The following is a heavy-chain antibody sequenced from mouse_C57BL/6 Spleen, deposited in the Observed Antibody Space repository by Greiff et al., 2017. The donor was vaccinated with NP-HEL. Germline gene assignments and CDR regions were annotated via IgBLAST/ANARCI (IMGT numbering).Heavy chain of an antibody. CDR2: IRSKSNNYAT. CDR3: VSYGNYAMDY. V-gene: IGHV10-1*01. J-gene: IGHJ4*01. Sequence: EVQLQESGGGLVQPKGSLKLSCAASGFSFNTYAMNWVRQAPGKGLEWVARIRSKSNNYATYYADSVKDRFTISRDDSESMLYLQMNNLKTEDTAMYYCVSYGNYAMDYWGQGTSVTVSS. CDR1: GFSFNTYA. D-gene: IGHD2-1*01.